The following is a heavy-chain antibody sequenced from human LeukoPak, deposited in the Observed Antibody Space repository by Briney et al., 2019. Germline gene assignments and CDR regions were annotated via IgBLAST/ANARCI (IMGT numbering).Heavy chain of an antibody. V-gene: IGHV4-30-4*01. Sequence: SETLSLTCSVSGGSISSGDYYWSWIRQPPGKGLEWIGYIYFSGSTYYTPSLKSRVAISVDTSKNQFSLKLSSVTAADTAVYYCARFDSSGYYHDYWGQGTLVTVSS. CDR3: ARFDSSGYYHDY. D-gene: IGHD3-22*01. J-gene: IGHJ4*02. CDR2: IYFSGST. CDR1: GGSISSGDYY.